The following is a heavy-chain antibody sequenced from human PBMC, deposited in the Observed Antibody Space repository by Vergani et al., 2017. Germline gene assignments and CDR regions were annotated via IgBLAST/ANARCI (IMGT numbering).Heavy chain of an antibody. V-gene: IGHV4-59*01. CDR3: ARDQGVVDYYDSSGYSNAFDI. J-gene: IGHJ3*02. D-gene: IGHD3-22*01. Sequence: QVQLQESGPGLVKPSETLSLTCTVSGGSISSYYWSWIRQPPGKGLEWIGYIYYSGSTNYNPSLKSRVTISVDTSKNQFSLKLSSVTAADTAVYYCARDQGVVDYYDSSGYSNAFDIWGQGTMVTVSS. CDR1: GGSISSYY. CDR2: IYYSGST.